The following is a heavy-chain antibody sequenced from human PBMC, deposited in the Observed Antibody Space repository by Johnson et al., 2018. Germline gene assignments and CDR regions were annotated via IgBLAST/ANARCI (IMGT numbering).Heavy chain of an antibody. CDR1: GFTFSSYA. V-gene: IGHV3-66*01. CDR3: ARVLQTNYYYGMDV. D-gene: IGHD1-14*01. CDR2: IYSGGST. J-gene: IGHJ6*02. Sequence: VQLVQSGGGLVQPGGSLRLSCAASGFTFSSYAMHWVRQAPGKGLEWVSVIYSGGSTYYADSVKGRFTIPRDNSKNTLYLQVNSLRAEDTAVYYCARVLQTNYYYGMDVWGQGTTVTVSS.